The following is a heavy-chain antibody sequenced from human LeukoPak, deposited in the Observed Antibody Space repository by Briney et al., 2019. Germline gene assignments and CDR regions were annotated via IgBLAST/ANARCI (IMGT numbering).Heavy chain of an antibody. D-gene: IGHD3-10*01. J-gene: IGHJ4*02. CDR3: ARETRWFGELLFDY. CDR1: GFTVSSNY. Sequence: GGSLRLSCAASGFTVSSNYMSWVRQAPGKGLEWVSVIYSGGSRYYADSVKGRFTISRDNSKNTMYLQMNSLRAEDTAVYYCARETRWFGELLFDYWGQGTLVTVSS. V-gene: IGHV3-53*01. CDR2: IYSGGSR.